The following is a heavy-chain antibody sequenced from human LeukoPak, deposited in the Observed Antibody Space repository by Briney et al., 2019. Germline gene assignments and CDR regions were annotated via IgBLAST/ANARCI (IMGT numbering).Heavy chain of an antibody. J-gene: IGHJ4*02. CDR2: IYTSGST. V-gene: IGHV4-61*02. D-gene: IGHD2-8*01. CDR3: ARLLMVYAIVDY. Sequence: SETLSLTCTVSGGSISSGSYYWSWIRQPAGKGLEWIGRIYTSGSTNYNPSLKSRVTISVDTSKNQFSLKLSSVTAADTAVYYCARLLMVYAIVDYWGQGTLVTVSS. CDR1: GGSISSGSYY.